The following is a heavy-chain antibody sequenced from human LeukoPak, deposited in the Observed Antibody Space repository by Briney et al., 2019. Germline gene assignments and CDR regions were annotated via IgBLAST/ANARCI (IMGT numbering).Heavy chain of an antibody. J-gene: IGHJ4*02. V-gene: IGHV3-21*04. CDR2: ISSSSSYI. D-gene: IGHD2-2*01. CDR3: AKEFCSSTSCPFDY. Sequence: GGSLRLSCAASGFTFSSYSMNWVRQAPGKGLEWVSSISSSSSYIYYADSVKGRFTISRDNAKNSLYLQMNSLRAEDTAVYYCAKEFCSSTSCPFDYWGQGVLVTVSS. CDR1: GFTFSSYS.